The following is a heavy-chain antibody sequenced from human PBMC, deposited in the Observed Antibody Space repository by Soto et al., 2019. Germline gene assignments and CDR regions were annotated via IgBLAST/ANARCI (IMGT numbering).Heavy chain of an antibody. CDR2: ISGSGGST. CDR3: AKGAPFLRYDDYEGERDY. CDR1: GFTFSSYA. J-gene: IGHJ4*02. D-gene: IGHD4-17*01. V-gene: IGHV3-23*01. Sequence: GGSLRLSCAASGFTFSSYAMSWVRQAPGKGLEWVSAISGSGGSTYYADSVKGRFTISRDNSKNTLYLQMNSLRAEDTAVYYCAKGAPFLRYDDYEGERDYWGQGTLVNVSS.